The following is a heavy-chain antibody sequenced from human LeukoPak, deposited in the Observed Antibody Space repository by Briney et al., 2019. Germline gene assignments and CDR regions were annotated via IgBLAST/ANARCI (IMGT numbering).Heavy chain of an antibody. CDR1: GGSISSGSYN. V-gene: IGHV4-61*02. J-gene: IGHJ5*02. CDR3: ARDFTMVRGVHSTNWFDP. D-gene: IGHD3-10*01. Sequence: PSQTLSLTCTVSGGSISSGSYNWSWIRQPAGKGLEWIGRIYTSGSTNYNPSLKSRVTISVDTSKNQFSLKLSSVTAADTAVYYCARDFTMVRGVHSTNWFDPWGQGTLVTVSS. CDR2: IYTSGST.